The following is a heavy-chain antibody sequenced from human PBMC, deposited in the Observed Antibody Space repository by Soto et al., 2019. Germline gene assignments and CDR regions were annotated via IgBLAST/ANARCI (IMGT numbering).Heavy chain of an antibody. D-gene: IGHD2-15*01. CDR3: ASSHHRRRSAFSPLYYYYYGMDV. Sequence: LGESLKISCKGSGYSFTSYWISWVRQMPGKGLEWMGRIDPSDSYTNYSPSFQGHVTISADKSISTAYLQWSSLKASDTAMYYCASSHHRRRSAFSPLYYYYYGMDVWGQGTTVTVSS. V-gene: IGHV5-10-1*01. CDR2: IDPSDSYT. CDR1: GYSFTSYW. J-gene: IGHJ6*02.